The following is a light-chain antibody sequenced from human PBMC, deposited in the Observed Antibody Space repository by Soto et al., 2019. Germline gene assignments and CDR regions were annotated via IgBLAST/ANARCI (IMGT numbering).Light chain of an antibody. Sequence: DIQMTQSPSTLSSSVGDRVTITCRASQSISNWLAWYQQKPGKAPKLLIYKASSLESGVPSRFSGSGSGTEFTLTIRSLQPDDVATYYCQQYYTYSSLTFGGGTKAEIK. CDR2: KAS. CDR3: QQYYTYSSLT. V-gene: IGKV1-5*03. J-gene: IGKJ4*01. CDR1: QSISNW.